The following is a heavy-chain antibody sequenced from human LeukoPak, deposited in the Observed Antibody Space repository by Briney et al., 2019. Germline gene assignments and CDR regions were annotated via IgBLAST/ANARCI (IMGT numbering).Heavy chain of an antibody. D-gene: IGHD3-9*01. J-gene: IGHJ5*02. CDR3: ARDRNDILTGWSWFDP. V-gene: IGHV3-7*01. CDR2: IKQDGSEK. Sequence: GGSLRLSCAASGFTFSSYWMSWVRQAPGKGLEWVANIKQDGSEKYYVDSVKGRFTISRDNAKNSLYLQMNSLRAEDTAVYYCARDRNDILTGWSWFDPWGQGTLVTVSS. CDR1: GFTFSSYW.